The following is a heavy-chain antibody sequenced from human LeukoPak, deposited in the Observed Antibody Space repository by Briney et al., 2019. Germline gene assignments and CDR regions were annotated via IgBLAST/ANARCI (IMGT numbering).Heavy chain of an antibody. D-gene: IGHD6-19*01. CDR3: TKEPIPVAGGYYFDY. CDR1: GFTFSSYG. CDR2: ISYAGSTE. Sequence: GGSLRLSCAAPGFTFSSYGMHWVRQAPGKGLEWVAVISYAGSTEYYADSVKGRFTISRDNSKNTLYLQINSLGAEDTAVYYCTKEPIPVAGGYYFDYWGQGTLVTVSS. V-gene: IGHV3-30*18. J-gene: IGHJ4*02.